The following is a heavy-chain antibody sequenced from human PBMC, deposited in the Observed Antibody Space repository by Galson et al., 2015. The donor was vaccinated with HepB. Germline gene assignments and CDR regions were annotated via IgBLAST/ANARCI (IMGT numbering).Heavy chain of an antibody. V-gene: IGHV3-15*01. J-gene: IGHJ6*02. Sequence: SLRLSCAASGFTFSNAWMSWVRQAPGKGLEWVGRIKSKTDGGTTDYAAPVKGRFTISRDDSKNTLYLQMNSLKTEDTAVYYCTTDFGDYVFRYYGMDVWGQGTTVTVSS. CDR1: GFTFSNAW. CDR2: IKSKTDGGTT. D-gene: IGHD4-17*01. CDR3: TTDFGDYVFRYYGMDV.